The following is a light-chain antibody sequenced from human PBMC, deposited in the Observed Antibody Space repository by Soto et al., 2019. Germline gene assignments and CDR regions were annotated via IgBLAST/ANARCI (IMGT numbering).Light chain of an antibody. J-gene: IGKJ1*01. V-gene: IGKV1-5*03. CDR2: KAS. CDR1: QSISSW. CDR3: QQYGSSSPWT. Sequence: DIQMTQSPSTLSASVGDRVTITCRASQSISSWLAWYQQKPGRAPKLLIYKASSLETGVPSRFSGSGSGTEFTLIISSLQPDDFASYYCQQYGSSSPWTFGQGTEVELK.